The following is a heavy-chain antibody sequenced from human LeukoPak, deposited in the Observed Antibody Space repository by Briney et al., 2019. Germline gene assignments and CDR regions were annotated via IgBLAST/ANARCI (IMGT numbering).Heavy chain of an antibody. J-gene: IGHJ6*02. Sequence: GESLKISCKGSGYSFTSYWIGWVRQMPGKGLEWMGIIYPGDSDTRYSPSFQGQVTISADKSISTAYLQWGSLKASDTAMYYCARSLGGHTGQHYGMDVWGQGTTVTVSS. CDR2: IYPGDSDT. D-gene: IGHD1-14*01. CDR1: GYSFTSYW. CDR3: ARSLGGHTGQHYGMDV. V-gene: IGHV5-51*01.